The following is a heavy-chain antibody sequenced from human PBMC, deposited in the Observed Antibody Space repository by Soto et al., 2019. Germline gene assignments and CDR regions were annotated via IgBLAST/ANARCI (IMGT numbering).Heavy chain of an antibody. D-gene: IGHD3-9*01. J-gene: IGHJ4*02. V-gene: IGHV3-7*01. Sequence: AQLLESGGGLVQPGGSLRLSCAASGFTFSTYWMGWVRQAPGKGLEWVANINQDGSEKYYVDSVKGRFTISRDNAKNSLYLQMNSLRAEDTAVYYCARPYYDILTGYSSYFDYWGQGTLVTVSS. CDR1: GFTFSTYW. CDR2: INQDGSEK. CDR3: ARPYYDILTGYSSYFDY.